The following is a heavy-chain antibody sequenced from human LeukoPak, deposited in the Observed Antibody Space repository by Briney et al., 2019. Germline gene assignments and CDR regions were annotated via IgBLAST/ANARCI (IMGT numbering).Heavy chain of an antibody. CDR2: IYTSGST. J-gene: IGHJ6*02. CDR1: GGSISSYY. D-gene: IGHD6-25*01. CDR3: ARSAPADDRFYYYGMDV. Sequence: PSETLSLTCTVSGGSISSYYWSWIRQPAGKGLEWIGRIYTSGSTNYNPSLKSRVTISVDTSKNQFSLKLSSVTAADTAVYYCARSAPADDRFYYYGMDVWGQGTTVTVSS. V-gene: IGHV4-4*07.